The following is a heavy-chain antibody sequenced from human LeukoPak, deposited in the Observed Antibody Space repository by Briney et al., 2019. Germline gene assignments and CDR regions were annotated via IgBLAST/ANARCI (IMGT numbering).Heavy chain of an antibody. J-gene: IGHJ4*02. Sequence: GGSLRLSCVVSGISLSNYAMTWVRQAPGKGLEWVSYISERGGSTTYADSVKGRFTISRDSSLNTLYLQMNNLRAEDTAIYFCAKRGVVIRGILVIGYHQEAYHYDFWGQGVLVTVSS. V-gene: IGHV3-23*01. CDR2: ISERGGST. D-gene: IGHD3-10*01. CDR3: AKRGVVIRGILVIGYHQEAYHYDF. CDR1: GISLSNYA.